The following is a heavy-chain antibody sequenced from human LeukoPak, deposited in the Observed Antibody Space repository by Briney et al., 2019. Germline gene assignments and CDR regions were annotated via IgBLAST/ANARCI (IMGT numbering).Heavy chain of an antibody. J-gene: IGHJ4*02. CDR1: GFTFSSYG. CDR2: ISYDGSNK. Sequence: DPGGSLRLSCAASGFTFSSYGMHWVRQAPGKGLEWVAVISYDGSNKYYADSVKGRFTISRDNSKNTLYLQMNSLRAEDTAVYYCAKLVAYGDTFDYWGQGTLVTVSS. CDR3: AKLVAYGDTFDY. V-gene: IGHV3-30*18. D-gene: IGHD4-17*01.